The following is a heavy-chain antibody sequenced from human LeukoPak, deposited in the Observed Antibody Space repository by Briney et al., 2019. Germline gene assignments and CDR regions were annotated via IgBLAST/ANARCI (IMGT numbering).Heavy chain of an antibody. CDR1: GITLCNLA. V-gene: IGHV3-23*01. J-gene: IGHJ4*02. Sequence: GSLRLSFAASGITLCNLAMKLVRQAPGKGLEWVSVISSSGGTTYYSDSVKGRFIISRDNSKNTLYLQMNSLRAEDTAVYYCAKAGIAVPATPEYCGQGTQVTVSS. CDR2: ISSSGGTT. D-gene: IGHD6-19*01. CDR3: AKAGIAVPATPEY.